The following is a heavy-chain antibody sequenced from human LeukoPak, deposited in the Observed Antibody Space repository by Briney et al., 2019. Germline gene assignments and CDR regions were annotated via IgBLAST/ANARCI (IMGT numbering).Heavy chain of an antibody. J-gene: IGHJ3*02. V-gene: IGHV4-4*07. CDR2: IYASGST. CDR1: GGSISSYY. Sequence: SETLSLTCTVSGGSISSYYWSWIRQPAGKGLEWIGRIYASGSTNYNPSLKSRVTMSVDTSKNQFSLKLTSVTAADTAVYYCAGEHSSSSGKNTFDIWGQGTMVTVSS. CDR3: AGEHSSSSGKNTFDI. D-gene: IGHD6-6*01.